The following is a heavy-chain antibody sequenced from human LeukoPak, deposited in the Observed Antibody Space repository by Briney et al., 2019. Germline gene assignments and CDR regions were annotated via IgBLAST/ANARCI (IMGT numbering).Heavy chain of an antibody. CDR3: ARGGWGSYQVHHFDY. V-gene: IGHV4-34*01. CDR2: INHSGST. Sequence: SETLSLTCAVYGGSFSGYYWSWIRQPPGKGLEWIGEINHSGSTNYNPSLKSRVTISVDTSKNQFSLKLSSVTAADTAVYYCARGGWGSYQVHHFDYWGQGTLVTVSS. CDR1: GGSFSGYY. D-gene: IGHD1-26*01. J-gene: IGHJ4*02.